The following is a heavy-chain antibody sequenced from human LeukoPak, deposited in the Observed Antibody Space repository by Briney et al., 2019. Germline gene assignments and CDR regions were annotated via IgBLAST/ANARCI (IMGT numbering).Heavy chain of an antibody. CDR3: ARVGTYYYDSSDYYNDY. V-gene: IGHV4-38-2*02. CDR1: GYSISNGYY. D-gene: IGHD3-22*01. J-gene: IGHJ4*02. CDR2: LYYNGRT. Sequence: SETLSLTCSVSGYSISNGYYWGWIRQPPGKGLEWIGSLYYNGRTFYNPSLKSRVSLSVDTSRNQFSLNLNSVTAADTAVYYCARVGTYYYDSSDYYNDYWGQGTLVTVSS.